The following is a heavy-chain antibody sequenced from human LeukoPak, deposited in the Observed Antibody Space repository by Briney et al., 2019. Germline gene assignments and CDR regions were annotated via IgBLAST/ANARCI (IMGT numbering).Heavy chain of an antibody. J-gene: IGHJ4*02. V-gene: IGHV1-8*01. Sequence: ASVKVSCKASGYTFTSYDINWVRQATGQGLEWMGWMNPNSGNTGYAQKFQGRVTMTRNTSISTAYMELSSLRSEDTAVYYCARGLVEYYYDSSGYCIGYWGQGTLVTVSS. D-gene: IGHD3-22*01. CDR2: MNPNSGNT. CDR3: ARGLVEYYYDSSGYCIGY. CDR1: GYTFTSYD.